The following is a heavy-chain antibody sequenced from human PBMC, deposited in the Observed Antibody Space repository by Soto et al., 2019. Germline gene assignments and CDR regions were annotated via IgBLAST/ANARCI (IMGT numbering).Heavy chain of an antibody. CDR3: ARDLDGSGNYYTDY. CDR2: IRPYNRNT. Sequence: QVQLVQSGAEVKKPGASVKVSCKASGYPFSSLGISWVRQAPGQGLEWMGWIRPYNRNTYYAQRLQGRVTMTTDTSTSTAYMELRSLRSDDTAVYFCARDLDGSGNYYTDYWGQGTLVTVAS. D-gene: IGHD3-10*01. J-gene: IGHJ4*02. V-gene: IGHV1-18*01. CDR1: GYPFSSLG.